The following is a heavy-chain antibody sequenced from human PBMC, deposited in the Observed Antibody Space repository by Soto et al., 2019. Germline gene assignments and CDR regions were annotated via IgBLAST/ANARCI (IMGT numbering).Heavy chain of an antibody. Sequence: GGSLRLSCAASGFTFSSYSMNWVRQAPGKGLEWVSYISSSSSTIYYADSVKGRFTISRDNAKNSLYLQMNSLRAEDTAVYYCAREGEYSGYDSDAFDIWGQGTMVTVS. CDR2: ISSSSSTI. CDR3: AREGEYSGYDSDAFDI. D-gene: IGHD5-12*01. J-gene: IGHJ3*02. V-gene: IGHV3-48*01. CDR1: GFTFSSYS.